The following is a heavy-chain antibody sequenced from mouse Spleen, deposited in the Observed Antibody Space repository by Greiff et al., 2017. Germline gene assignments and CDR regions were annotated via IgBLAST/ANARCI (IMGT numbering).Heavy chain of an antibody. V-gene: IGHV1-18*01. Sequence: EVQLQQSGPELVKPGASVKIPCKASGYTFTDYNMDWVKQSHGKSLEWIGDINPNNGGTIYNQKFKGKATLTVDKSSSTAYMELRSLTSEDTAVYYCARLGAWIYPNYAMDYWGQGTSVTVSS. D-gene: IGHD2-1*01. CDR2: INPNNGGT. CDR1: GYTFTDYN. J-gene: IGHJ4*01. CDR3: ARLGAWIYPNYAMDY.